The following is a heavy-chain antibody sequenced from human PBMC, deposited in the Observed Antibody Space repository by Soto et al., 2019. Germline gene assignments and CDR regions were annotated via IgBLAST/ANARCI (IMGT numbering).Heavy chain of an antibody. V-gene: IGHV3-23*01. Sequence: PGGSLRLSCAASGFTFSSYAMSWVRQAPGKGLEWVSAISGSGGSTYYADSVKGRFTISRDNSKNTLYLQMNSLRAEDTAVYYRAKMRTVTTHFDYWGQGTLVTVAS. CDR1: GFTFSSYA. CDR3: AKMRTVTTHFDY. CDR2: ISGSGGST. D-gene: IGHD4-17*01. J-gene: IGHJ4*02.